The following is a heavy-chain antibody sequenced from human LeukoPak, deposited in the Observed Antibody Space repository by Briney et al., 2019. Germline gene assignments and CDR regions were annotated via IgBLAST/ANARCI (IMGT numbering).Heavy chain of an antibody. CDR3: VRGGEVRRWFDP. D-gene: IGHD3-16*01. Sequence: PSETLSLTCAVYGGSFSGYYWSWIRQPPGKGLEWIGEINHSGSTKYNPSLKSRVTISVDTSKNQFSLKLSSVTAADTAVYHCVRGGEVRRWFDPWGQGTLVTVSS. V-gene: IGHV4-34*01. CDR1: GGSFSGYY. CDR2: INHSGST. J-gene: IGHJ5*02.